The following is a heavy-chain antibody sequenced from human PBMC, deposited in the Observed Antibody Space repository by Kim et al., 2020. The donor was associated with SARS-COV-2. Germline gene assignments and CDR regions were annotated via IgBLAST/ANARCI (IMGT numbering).Heavy chain of an antibody. J-gene: IGHJ4*02. CDR1: GYTFTSYY. CDR3: ARDMGKVVITPYFDY. Sequence: ASVKVSCKASGYTFTSYYMHWVRQAPGQGLEWMGIINPSGGSTSYAQKFQGRVTMTRDTSTSTVYMELSSLRSEDTAVYYCARDMGKVVITPYFDYWGQGTQVPVSP. D-gene: IGHD3-22*01. CDR2: INPSGGST. V-gene: IGHV1-46*01.